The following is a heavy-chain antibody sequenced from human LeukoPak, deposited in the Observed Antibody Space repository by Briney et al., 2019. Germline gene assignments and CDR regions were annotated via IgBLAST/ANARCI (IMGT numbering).Heavy chain of an antibody. J-gene: IGHJ4*02. Sequence: GGSLRLSCAASGFTFSNYNMNWVRQTPGKGLEWVSGINWNGDNTGSADSVKGRFTISRDNAKNSLYLEMNSLRAEDTALYYCAATYSGNWEFDYWGQGTLVTVSS. CDR3: AATYSGNWEFDY. CDR2: INWNGDNT. V-gene: IGHV3-20*04. D-gene: IGHD1-26*01. CDR1: GFTFSNYN.